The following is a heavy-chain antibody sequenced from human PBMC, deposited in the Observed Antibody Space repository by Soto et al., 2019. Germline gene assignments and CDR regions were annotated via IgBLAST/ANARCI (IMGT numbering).Heavy chain of an antibody. CDR1: GFTFSSYW. J-gene: IGHJ4*02. Sequence: EVQLVESGGGLVQPGGSLRLSCAASGFTFSSYWMHWVRQAPGKGLVWVSRINSVGTSTSYADSVKGRFTISRDNAKNTLYLQMNSLRAEDTAVYYCARGGGMRYYDSSGYLYWGQGTLVTVSS. V-gene: IGHV3-74*01. CDR2: INSVGTST. CDR3: ARGGGMRYYDSSGYLY. D-gene: IGHD3-22*01.